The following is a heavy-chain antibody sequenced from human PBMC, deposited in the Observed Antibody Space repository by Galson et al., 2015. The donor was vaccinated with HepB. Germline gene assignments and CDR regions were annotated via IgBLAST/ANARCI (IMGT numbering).Heavy chain of an antibody. Sequence: SLRLSCAVPGFTFNNAWMNWVRQAPGKGLEWVGRFKREAEDGATEYAAPVKGRLTISGDDSGNTFYLQMNSLKTEGTAVYYCTTVPFGIRWTLYGDYYYDVGVWGQGPTVTVSS. CDR1: GFTFNNAW. CDR2: FKREAEDGAT. V-gene: IGHV3-15*01. CDR3: TTVPFGIRWTLYGDYYYDVGV. J-gene: IGHJ6*02. D-gene: IGHD2/OR15-2a*01.